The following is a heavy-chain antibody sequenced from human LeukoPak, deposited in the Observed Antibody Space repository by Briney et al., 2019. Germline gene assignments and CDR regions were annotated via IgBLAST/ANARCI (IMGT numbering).Heavy chain of an antibody. CDR1: GFTFSRYG. V-gene: IGHV3-23*01. CDR2: ISDTGDST. CDR3: ATGAYCDH. Sequence: GGTLRLSCAASGFTFSRYGMTWVRQAPGKGLEWVSTISDTGDSTYYADSVKGRFAISRDNSENTLYLQMNGLRAEDTAIYFCATGAYCDHWGQGTLVTVSS. J-gene: IGHJ4*02.